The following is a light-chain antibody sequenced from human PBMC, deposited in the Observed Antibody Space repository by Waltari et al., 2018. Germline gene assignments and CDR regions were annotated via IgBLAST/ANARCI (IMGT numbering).Light chain of an antibody. CDR1: QSISSR. CDR3: QQHNSYPLT. J-gene: IGKJ4*01. Sequence: DTQMTQSPSTLSASVGDRVTITCRASQSISSRLAWYQHKPGKAPKLLIYKASSLESGVPPRFSGSGSGTEFTLTISSLQPDDFATYYCQQHNSYPLTFGGGTKVEIK. V-gene: IGKV1-5*03. CDR2: KAS.